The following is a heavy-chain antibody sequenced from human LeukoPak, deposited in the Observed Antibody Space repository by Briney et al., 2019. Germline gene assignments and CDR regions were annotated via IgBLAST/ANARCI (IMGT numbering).Heavy chain of an antibody. CDR1: GGSISSYY. V-gene: IGHV4-59*01. J-gene: IGHJ6*02. CDR2: IYYSGST. D-gene: IGHD1-7*01. CDR3: ARDNWNYGSSMDV. Sequence: PSETLSLTCTVSGGSISSYYWSWIRQPPGKGLEWIGYIYYSGSTNYNPSLKSRVTISVDTSKNQFSLKLSSVTAANTAVYYCARDNWNYGSSMDVWGQGTTVTVSS.